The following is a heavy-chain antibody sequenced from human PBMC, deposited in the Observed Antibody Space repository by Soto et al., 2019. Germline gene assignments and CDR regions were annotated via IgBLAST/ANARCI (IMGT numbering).Heavy chain of an antibody. J-gene: IGHJ5*02. Sequence: SETLSLTCAVYGVSFSGYYWIWIRQPPGKGLEWIGEINHSGSTNYNPSLKSRVTISVDTSKNQFSLKLSSVTAADTAVYYCARGRYGDYRKNWFDPWGQGTLVTAPQ. CDR2: INHSGST. V-gene: IGHV4-34*01. CDR1: GVSFSGYY. CDR3: ARGRYGDYRKNWFDP. D-gene: IGHD4-17*01.